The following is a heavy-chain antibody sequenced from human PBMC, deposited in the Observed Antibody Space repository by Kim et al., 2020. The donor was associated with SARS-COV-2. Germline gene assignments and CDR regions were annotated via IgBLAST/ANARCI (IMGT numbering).Heavy chain of an antibody. D-gene: IGHD3-10*01. CDR2: VKQDGSER. CDR3: ARGSGSNSIH. J-gene: IGHJ4*02. V-gene: IGHV3-7*01. CDR1: GFTFSRYW. Sequence: GGSLRLSCAASGFTFSRYWMSWVRQAPGKGLEWVANVKQDGSERNYVDSVKGRFTISRDNAKNSLYLQMDSLRVEDTAVYYCARGSGSNSIHWGQGTLAT.